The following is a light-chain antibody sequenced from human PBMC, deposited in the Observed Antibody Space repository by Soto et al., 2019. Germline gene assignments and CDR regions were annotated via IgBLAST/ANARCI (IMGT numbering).Light chain of an antibody. Sequence: IQLTQSPSSLSASVGDRVTITCRASQGISSYLAWYQQKPGKVPQRLIYAASSLQTGVPSRFSGSGSGTDFTLTINSLQPEDFATYYCLQHDSFPPTFGQGTRLEIK. V-gene: IGKV1-9*01. CDR3: LQHDSFPPT. CDR1: QGISSY. J-gene: IGKJ5*01. CDR2: AAS.